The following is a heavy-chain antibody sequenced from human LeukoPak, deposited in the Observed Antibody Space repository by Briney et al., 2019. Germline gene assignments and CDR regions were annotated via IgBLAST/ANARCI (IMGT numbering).Heavy chain of an antibody. CDR2: IYYSGST. Sequence: PSETLSLTCTDSGGSISSSSYYWGWIRQPPGKGLEWIGSIYYSGSTYYNPSLKSRVTISVDTSKNQFSLKLSSVTAADTAVYYCARHVGGPLSSNWFDPWGQGTLVTVSS. D-gene: IGHD3-3*02. CDR3: ARHVGGPLSSNWFDP. J-gene: IGHJ5*02. V-gene: IGHV4-39*01. CDR1: GGSISSSSYY.